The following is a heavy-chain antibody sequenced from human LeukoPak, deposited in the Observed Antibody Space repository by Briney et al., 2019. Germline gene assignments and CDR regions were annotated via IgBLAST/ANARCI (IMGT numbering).Heavy chain of an antibody. Sequence: GGSLRLSCVASGFTFSSYSMNWVRQAPGKGPEWVSYISSSSTTIYYADSVKGRFTISRDNVQNSLYLQMNRLRAEDTAVYYCARDPDRGGGFDYWGQGTLVTASS. V-gene: IGHV3-48*01. CDR2: ISSSSTTI. D-gene: IGHD2-15*01. CDR1: GFTFSSYS. CDR3: ARDPDRGGGFDY. J-gene: IGHJ4*02.